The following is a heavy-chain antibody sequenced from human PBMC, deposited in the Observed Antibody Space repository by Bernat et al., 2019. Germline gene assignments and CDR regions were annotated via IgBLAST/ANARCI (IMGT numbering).Heavy chain of an antibody. D-gene: IGHD3-10*01. CDR2: VLHSGRT. J-gene: IGHJ4*02. V-gene: IGHV4-4*02. Sequence: VQLQESGPGLVKPSGTLSLTCAVSGGSISSNNWWSWVRQPPGKGPEWIGEVLHSGRTNYNPSLKSRVTISVDKSKNQLSLMLTSVTAADTAVYYCVRGDYYGSGSYYIAGVPYDYWGQGTLVTVSS. CDR1: GGSISSNNW. CDR3: VRGDYYGSGSYYIAGVPYDY.